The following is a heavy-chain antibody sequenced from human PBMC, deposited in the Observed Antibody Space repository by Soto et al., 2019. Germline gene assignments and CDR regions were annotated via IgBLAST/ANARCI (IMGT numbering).Heavy chain of an antibody. CDR2: ISTDGSTT. J-gene: IGHJ4*02. V-gene: IGHV3-74*01. Sequence: GGSLRLSCAASGFTFSSYWMHWVRQAPGKGLVWVSRISTDGSTTAYADSVKGRFTISRDNAKNTLNLQMNSLRAEDTAVYHCARDPLAADAYWGQGTLVTVSS. D-gene: IGHD6-13*01. CDR1: GFTFSSYW. CDR3: ARDPLAADAY.